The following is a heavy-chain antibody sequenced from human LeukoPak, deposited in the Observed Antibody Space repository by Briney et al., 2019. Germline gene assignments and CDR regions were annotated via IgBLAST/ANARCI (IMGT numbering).Heavy chain of an antibody. Sequence: SETLSLTCTVSGYSISSGYYWGWIRQPPGKGLEWIGSIYHSGSTYYNPSLKSRVTISVDTSKNQFSLKLTSVTAADTAVFYCARNLAGHFGGFYFDYWGPGTLVTVSS. CDR3: ARNLAGHFGGFYFDY. V-gene: IGHV4-38-2*02. CDR2: IYHSGST. J-gene: IGHJ4*02. CDR1: GYSISSGYY. D-gene: IGHD2-21*01.